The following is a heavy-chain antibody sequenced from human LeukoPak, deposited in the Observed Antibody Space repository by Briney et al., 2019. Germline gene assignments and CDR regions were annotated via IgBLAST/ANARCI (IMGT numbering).Heavy chain of an antibody. CDR2: IKQDGTQK. D-gene: IGHD2-21*02. CDR1: GFTFSNYW. V-gene: IGHV3-7*05. CDR3: ARDCGSDCSQAFDM. Sequence: PGGSLRLSCAPSGFTFSNYWMSWVRQAPGKGREWVADIKQDGTQKYYVDSVEGRFTISRDNAKNSLYLQMNSLRVEDAAVYYCARDCGSDCSQAFDMWGQGTMVTVSS. J-gene: IGHJ3*02.